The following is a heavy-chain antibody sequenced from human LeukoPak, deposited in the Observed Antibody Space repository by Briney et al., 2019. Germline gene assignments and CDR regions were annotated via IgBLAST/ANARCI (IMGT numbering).Heavy chain of an antibody. Sequence: GGSLRLSCAASGFTFSNYGMNWVRQAPGKGLERVSHISSTSSAIYYADSVKGRFSISRDNAKNSLYLQMNSLRVEDTAVYYCARGGWRDAFDIWGQGTMVTVSS. CDR2: ISSTSSAI. CDR3: ARGGWRDAFDI. D-gene: IGHD6-19*01. J-gene: IGHJ3*02. CDR1: GFTFSNYG. V-gene: IGHV3-48*01.